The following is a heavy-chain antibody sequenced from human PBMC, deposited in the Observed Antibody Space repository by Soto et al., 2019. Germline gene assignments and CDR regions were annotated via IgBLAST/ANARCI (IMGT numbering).Heavy chain of an antibody. CDR3: ARHPSDFWFDP. CDR2: IYYSGST. J-gene: IGHJ5*02. CDR1: GGSISSNSYF. Sequence: QLQLQESGPGLVKPSETLSLTCGVSGGSISSNSYFWGWIRQPPGKGLEWIGSIYYSGSTYYNPSLKSRVTVSVDTSKNQFSLKLSSVTAADTAVYYCARHPSDFWFDPWGQGTLVTVSS. D-gene: IGHD2-21*02. V-gene: IGHV4-39*01.